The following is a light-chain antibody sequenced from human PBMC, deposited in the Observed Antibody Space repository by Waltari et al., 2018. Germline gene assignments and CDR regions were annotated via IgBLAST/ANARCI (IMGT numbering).Light chain of an antibody. CDR1: QSVSRA. J-gene: IGKJ1*01. CDR3: QHYVRLPAT. Sequence: IVLTQSHGSLSSSPGERVTLSCRASQSVSRALAWYQQKPGQAPRLLIFGASNRATGIPDRFSGSGSETDFSLTISRLEPEDFAVYYCQHYVRLPATFGRGTKVEIK. V-gene: IGKV3-20*01. CDR2: GAS.